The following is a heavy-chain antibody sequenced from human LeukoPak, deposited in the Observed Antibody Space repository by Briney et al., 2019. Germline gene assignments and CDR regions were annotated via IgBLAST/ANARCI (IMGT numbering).Heavy chain of an antibody. Sequence: GGSLRLSCAASGVTFSSYAMGWVRQAPGKGLEWVSCISSSSSYIYYADSVKGRFTISRDNAKNSLYLQLNSLRAEDTAVYYCARRYCSSTSCYRSVVNYMDVWGKGTTVTVSS. CDR2: ISSSSSYI. CDR3: ARRYCSSTSCYRSVVNYMDV. J-gene: IGHJ6*03. D-gene: IGHD2-2*01. CDR1: GVTFSSYA. V-gene: IGHV3-21*01.